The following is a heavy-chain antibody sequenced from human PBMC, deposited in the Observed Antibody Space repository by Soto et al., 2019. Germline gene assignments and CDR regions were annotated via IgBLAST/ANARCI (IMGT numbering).Heavy chain of an antibody. D-gene: IGHD6-19*01. Sequence: GASVKVSCKASGYIFTSYYIHWVRQAPGQGLEWMGWINPFDGSRMFAQSFQGRVTMTTDTSTSTVYMELSSLRSDDTAVYYCARVVPSGWYSFDHWGQGTLVTVSS. CDR1: GYIFTSYY. J-gene: IGHJ4*02. CDR2: INPFDGSR. V-gene: IGHV1-46*01. CDR3: ARVVPSGWYSFDH.